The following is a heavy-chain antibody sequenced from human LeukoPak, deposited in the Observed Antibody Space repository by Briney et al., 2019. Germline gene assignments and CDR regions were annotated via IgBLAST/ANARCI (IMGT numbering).Heavy chain of an antibody. J-gene: IGHJ4*02. CDR3: ARASGWSHYFDY. CDR2: IYYSGST. Sequence: SETLSLTCTVSGGSISSYYWSWIRQPPGKGLEWIGYIYYSGSTNYNPSLKSRVTISVDTSNTQFSLKLSSVTAADTAVYYCARASGWSHYFDYWGQGTLVTVSS. D-gene: IGHD6-19*01. V-gene: IGHV4-59*01. CDR1: GGSISSYY.